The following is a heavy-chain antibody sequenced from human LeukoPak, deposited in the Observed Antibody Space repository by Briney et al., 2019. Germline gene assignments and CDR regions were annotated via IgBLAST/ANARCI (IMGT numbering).Heavy chain of an antibody. CDR1: GFTFSDRY. CDR2: SRNNANSYAT. Sequence: GGSLRLSCAASGFTFSDRYMDWVRQAPGKGLEWVGRSRNNANSYATEYAASVKGRFTVSRDDSNNSLYLQMNSLKTEDTAVYYCASSPAGRYTFEYWGQGTLVTVSS. J-gene: IGHJ4*02. V-gene: IGHV3-72*01. D-gene: IGHD1-26*01. CDR3: ASSPAGRYTFEY.